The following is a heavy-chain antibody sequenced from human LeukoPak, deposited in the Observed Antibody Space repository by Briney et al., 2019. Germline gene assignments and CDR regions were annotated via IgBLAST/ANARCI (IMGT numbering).Heavy chain of an antibody. CDR2: MYHSGTT. CDR3: ARDCSSTSCYLMAYAFDI. Sequence: SQTLSLTCTVSGGSLSGGVYYWSWMRQPPGKGLEWIGYMYHSGTTYYNPSLKSRVTISVDRSKNQFSLEVRSVTAADTAVYYCARDCSSTSCYLMAYAFDIWGQGTMVTVSS. D-gene: IGHD2-2*01. V-gene: IGHV4-30-2*01. CDR1: GGSLSGGVYY. J-gene: IGHJ3*02.